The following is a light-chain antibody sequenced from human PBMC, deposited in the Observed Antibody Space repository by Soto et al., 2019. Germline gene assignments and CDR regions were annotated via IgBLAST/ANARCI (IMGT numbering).Light chain of an antibody. CDR2: DAS. V-gene: IGKV3-11*01. Sequence: ENVVTQCPAPGSLSLGKGGNIAGWASQSVSRYLAWYQQKPRQAPRLLIYDASNRATGIPARFSGSGSGTDFTLTISSLQTQDVAAYYCQQRSNGREGTFGQGTKVDIK. CDR3: QQRSNGREGT. CDR1: QSVSRY. J-gene: IGKJ2*01.